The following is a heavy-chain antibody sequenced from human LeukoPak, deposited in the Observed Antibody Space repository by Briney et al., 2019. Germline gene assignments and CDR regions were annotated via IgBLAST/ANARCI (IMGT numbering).Heavy chain of an antibody. CDR2: INHSGST. D-gene: IGHD2-2*01. Sequence: SDTLSLTCAVYGGSFSGYYWSWIRQPPGKGLEWIGEINHSGSTNYNPSLKSRVTISVDTSKNQFSLKLSSVTAADTAVYYCARAGAPLRGVVVPAAMRYFDLWGRGTLVTVSS. J-gene: IGHJ2*01. CDR1: GGSFSGYY. V-gene: IGHV4-34*01. CDR3: ARAGAPLRGVVVPAAMRYFDL.